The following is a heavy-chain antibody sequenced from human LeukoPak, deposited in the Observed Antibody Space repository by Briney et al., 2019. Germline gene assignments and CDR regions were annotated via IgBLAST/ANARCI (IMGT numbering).Heavy chain of an antibody. D-gene: IGHD2-21*01. CDR2: ILHSGYT. CDR3: ARHRGGGGYHYMDV. Sequence: PSDTLSLTCPVSGGSLGRSNTYWGWIRQTPGKGLEWLGTILHSGYTYNNPSLKSRVTMSVDSSKNQFSLSLSSVTAADTAVYFCARHRGGGGYHYMDVWGKGTTVIVSS. J-gene: IGHJ6*03. CDR1: GGSLGRSNTY. V-gene: IGHV4-39*01.